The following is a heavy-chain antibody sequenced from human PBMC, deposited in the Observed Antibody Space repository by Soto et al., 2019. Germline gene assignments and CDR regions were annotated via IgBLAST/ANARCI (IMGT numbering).Heavy chain of an antibody. J-gene: IGHJ5*02. D-gene: IGHD6-13*01. CDR3: ARMASAGTLNWFDP. Sequence: GASVKVSCKASGYTFINFDISGVRQAAGQGLEWLGWMNPGSGKTGYASKFQGRVAMTRDASTGTSHLELSSLTSDDTAVYYCARMASAGTLNWFDPWGQGTLVTVSS. V-gene: IGHV1-8*02. CDR2: MNPGSGKT. CDR1: GYTFINFD.